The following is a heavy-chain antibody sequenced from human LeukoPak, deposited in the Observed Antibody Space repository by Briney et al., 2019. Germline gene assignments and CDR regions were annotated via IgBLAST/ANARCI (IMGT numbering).Heavy chain of an antibody. V-gene: IGHV3-74*01. CDR1: GFTFSSYW. CDR3: ARALPSSSYFFDY. Sequence: GGSLRLSCAASGFTFSSYWMHWVRQAPGKGLVWVSRINSDGSSTSYADSVKGRFTISRDNAKSSLYLQMNSLRVDDTAVYYCARALPSSSYFFDYWGQGALVTVSS. J-gene: IGHJ4*02. D-gene: IGHD6-6*01. CDR2: INSDGSST.